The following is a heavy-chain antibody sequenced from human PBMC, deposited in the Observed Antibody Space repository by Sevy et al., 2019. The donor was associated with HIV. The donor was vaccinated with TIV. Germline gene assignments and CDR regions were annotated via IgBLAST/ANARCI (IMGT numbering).Heavy chain of an antibody. CDR2: ISHSGSA. D-gene: IGHD2-2*01. CDR3: ARVSFSTSWSTDYYYGLDA. V-gene: IGHV4-34*01. Sequence: SETLSLTCAVYGGSLSGYYWSWTRQPPGKGLEWIGAISHSGSAKYNPSLKSRVTISIDTSKNQLSLNVSCVSVADTAIYFCARVSFSTSWSTDYYYGLDAWGQGTSVTVSS. CDR1: GGSLSGYY. J-gene: IGHJ6*02.